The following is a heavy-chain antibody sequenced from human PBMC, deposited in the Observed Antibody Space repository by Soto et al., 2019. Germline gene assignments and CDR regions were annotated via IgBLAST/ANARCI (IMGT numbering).Heavy chain of an antibody. Sequence: QVQLQESGPGLVKPSETLSLTCTVSGGSISSYYWSWIRQPPGKGLEWIGYIYYSGSTNYNPSLKSRVTISVDTSKTQFSLKLSSVTAADTAVYYCARHAFSGSYTFQHWGQGTLVTVSS. J-gene: IGHJ1*01. V-gene: IGHV4-59*08. CDR3: ARHAFSGSYTFQH. D-gene: IGHD1-26*01. CDR2: IYYSGST. CDR1: GGSISSYY.